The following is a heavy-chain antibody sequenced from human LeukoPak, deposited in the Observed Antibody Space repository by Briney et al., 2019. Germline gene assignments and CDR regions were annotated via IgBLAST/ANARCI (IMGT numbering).Heavy chain of an antibody. CDR2: INWNGGST. Sequence: PGGSLRLSCVASGFTFNDYGMSWVRQGPGKGLEWVSGINWNGGSTGYTDSVKGRFTVSRGNAKNSLYLQMSNLRAEDTALYYCARYPRGYSSGWYLYYYYMDVWGKGTSVTVSS. D-gene: IGHD6-19*01. V-gene: IGHV3-20*04. J-gene: IGHJ6*03. CDR3: ARYPRGYSSGWYLYYYYMDV. CDR1: GFTFNDYG.